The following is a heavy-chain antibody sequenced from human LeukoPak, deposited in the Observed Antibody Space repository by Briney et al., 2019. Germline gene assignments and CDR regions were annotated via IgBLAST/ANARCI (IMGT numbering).Heavy chain of an antibody. CDR2: IYPGDSDT. CDR3: ASGTVTTFLWAFDI. CDR1: GYSFTSYW. D-gene: IGHD4-17*01. Sequence: ASVKVSCKGSGYSFTSYWIGWVRQMPGKGLEWMGIIYPGDSDTRYSPSFQGQVTISADKSISTAYLQWSSLKASDTAMYYCASGTVTTFLWAFDIWGQGTMVTVSS. J-gene: IGHJ3*02. V-gene: IGHV5-51*01.